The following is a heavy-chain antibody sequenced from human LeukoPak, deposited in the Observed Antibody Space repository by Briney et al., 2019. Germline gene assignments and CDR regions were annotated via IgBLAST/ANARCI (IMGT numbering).Heavy chain of an antibody. D-gene: IGHD2-15*01. CDR3: ARDSRLVVVAATNDAFDI. CDR1: GGSISSGGYY. Sequence: SETLSLTCTVSGGSISSGGYYWSWIRQPPGKGLEWIGYIYYSGSTYYNPSLKGRVTISVDTSKNQFSLKLSSVTAADTAVYYCARDSRLVVVAATNDAFDIWGQGTMVTVSS. V-gene: IGHV4-31*03. J-gene: IGHJ3*02. CDR2: IYYSGST.